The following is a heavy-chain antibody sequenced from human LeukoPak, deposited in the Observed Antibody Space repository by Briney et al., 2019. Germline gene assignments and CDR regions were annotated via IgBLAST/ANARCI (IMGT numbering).Heavy chain of an antibody. J-gene: IGHJ6*02. Sequence: SETLSLTCTVSGGSISSYYWSWIRQPPGKGLEWIGYIYYSGSTNYNPSLKSRVTISVNTSKNQFSLKLSSVTAAGTAVYYCARDTEGMDVWGQGTTVTVSS. CDR1: GGSISSYY. CDR2: IYYSGST. D-gene: IGHD4-17*01. V-gene: IGHV4-59*01. CDR3: ARDTEGMDV.